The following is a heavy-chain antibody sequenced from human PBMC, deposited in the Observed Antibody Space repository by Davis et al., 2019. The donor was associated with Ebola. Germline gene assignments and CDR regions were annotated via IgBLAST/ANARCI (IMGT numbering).Heavy chain of an antibody. V-gene: IGHV3-30*03. D-gene: IGHD3-16*01. Sequence: GGSLRLSCAASGFTFSSYGMHWVRQAPGKGLEWVAVISYDGSNKYYADSVKGRFTISRDNSKNTLYLQMNSLRAEDTAVYYCRGGGGSTQFDYWGQGTLVTVSS. CDR1: GFTFSSYG. CDR3: RGGGGSTQFDY. J-gene: IGHJ4*02. CDR2: ISYDGSNK.